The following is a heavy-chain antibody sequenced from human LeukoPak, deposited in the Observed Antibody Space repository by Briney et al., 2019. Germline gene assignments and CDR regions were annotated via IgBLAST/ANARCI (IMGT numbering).Heavy chain of an antibody. CDR2: ISAYNGNT. D-gene: IGHD6-6*01. Sequence: ASVKVSCKASGYAFTSYGISWVRQAPGQGLEWMGWISAYNGNTNYAQKLQSRVTMTTDTSTSTAYMELRSLRSDDTAVYYCTREGRRVVSSYYYYGMDVWGQGTTVTVSS. V-gene: IGHV1-18*01. CDR1: GYAFTSYG. CDR3: TREGRRVVSSYYYYGMDV. J-gene: IGHJ6*02.